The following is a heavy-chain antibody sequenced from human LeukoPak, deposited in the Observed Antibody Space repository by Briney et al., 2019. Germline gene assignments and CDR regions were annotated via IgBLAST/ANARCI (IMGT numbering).Heavy chain of an antibody. V-gene: IGHV4-39*01. CDR3: ARQGYGGNWDDY. CDR2: IYYSGST. Sequence: SQTLSLTCTVSGDSISSGDYYWGWIRQPPGKGLEWIGSIYYSGSTYYNPSLKSRVTISVDTSKNQFSLKLSSVTAADTAVYYCARQGYGGNWDDYWGQGTLVTVSS. D-gene: IGHD4-23*01. CDR1: GDSISSGDYY. J-gene: IGHJ4*02.